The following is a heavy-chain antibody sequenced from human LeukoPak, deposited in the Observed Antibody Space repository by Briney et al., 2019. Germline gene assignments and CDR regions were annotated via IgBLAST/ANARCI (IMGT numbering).Heavy chain of an antibody. Sequence: PSEALSLTCVVSGGSVSGYYWGWIRQPPGRGLEWIGYVYYSGSTNYNPSFKSRITISVDTSRNQFSLQLSSVTAADTAVYYCARIHRYCSGGACYVLDNWGQGTLVAVSS. D-gene: IGHD2-15*01. CDR1: GGSVSGYY. CDR2: VYYSGST. J-gene: IGHJ4*02. CDR3: ARIHRYCSGGACYVLDN. V-gene: IGHV4-59*02.